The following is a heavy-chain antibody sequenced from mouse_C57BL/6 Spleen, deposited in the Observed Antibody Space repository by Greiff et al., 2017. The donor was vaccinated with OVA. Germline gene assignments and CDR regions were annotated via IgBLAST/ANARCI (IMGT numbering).Heavy chain of an antibody. CDR1: GYTFTDYY. V-gene: IGHV1-26*01. Sequence: VQLQQSGPELVKPGASVKISCKASGYTFTDYYMNWVKQSPGKSLEWIGDINPNNGGTSYNQKFKGKATLTVDKSSSTAYMELRSLTSEDSAVYYCAIQLTGTLDYWGQGTTLTVSS. CDR2: INPNNGGT. J-gene: IGHJ2*01. D-gene: IGHD4-1*01. CDR3: AIQLTGTLDY.